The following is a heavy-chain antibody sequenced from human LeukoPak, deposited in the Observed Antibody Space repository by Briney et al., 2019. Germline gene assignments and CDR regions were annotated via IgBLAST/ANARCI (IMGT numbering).Heavy chain of an antibody. CDR2: IYYSGST. D-gene: IGHD2-15*01. J-gene: IGHJ4*02. CDR3: ARSAHCSGGSCSVGY. V-gene: IGHV4-59*01. CDR1: GGSISSYY. Sequence: SETLSLTCTVPGGSISSYYWSWIRQPPVKGLEWIGYIYYSGSTNYNPSLKSRVTISVDTSKNQFSLKLSSVTAADTAVYYCARSAHCSGGSCSVGYWGQGTLVTVSS.